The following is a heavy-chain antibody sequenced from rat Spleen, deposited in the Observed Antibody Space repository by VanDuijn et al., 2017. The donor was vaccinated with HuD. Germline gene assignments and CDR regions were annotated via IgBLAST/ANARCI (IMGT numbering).Heavy chain of an antibody. D-gene: IGHD1-2*01. Sequence: EVQLVESGGGLVQPGRSLKLSCAASGFTFSHYDMAWVRQAPAKGLEWVASIRSSGGSTYYRDSVKARFTIFRDNTKSTLYLRVDSLGSEDTATYHCARQPHTTYLYGYYFEYWGQGVMVTVSS. CDR1: GFTFSHYD. CDR3: ARQPHTTYLYGYYFEY. CDR2: IRSSGGST. J-gene: IGHJ2*01. V-gene: IGHV5S23*01.